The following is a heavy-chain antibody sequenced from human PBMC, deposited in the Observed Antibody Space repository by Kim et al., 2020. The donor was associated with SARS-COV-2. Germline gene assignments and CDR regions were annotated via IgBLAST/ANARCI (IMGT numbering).Heavy chain of an antibody. D-gene: IGHD2-8*02. CDR2: VSPSGSGT. CDR3: VRRDCAGGLCYSFDY. J-gene: IGHJ4*02. Sequence: GGSLRLSCATSGFTFSSYAMGWVRQAPGKGLEWVSAVSPSGSGTDYADSVKGRFTISRDNSKDMLYLQMNSLRAEDTAVYSCVRRDCAGGLCYSFDYWGQGTLVTVSS. V-gene: IGHV3-23*01. CDR1: GFTFSSYA.